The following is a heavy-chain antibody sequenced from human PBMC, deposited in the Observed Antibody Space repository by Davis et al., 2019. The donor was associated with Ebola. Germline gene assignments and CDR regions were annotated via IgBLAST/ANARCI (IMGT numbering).Heavy chain of an antibody. V-gene: IGHV3-23*01. CDR1: GFTFSSYA. CDR3: AKDKNYDFWSGYPHDAFDI. Sequence: PSETLSLTCAASGFTFSSYATSWVRQAPGKGLEWVSAISGSGGSTYYADSVKGRFTISRDNSKNTLYLQMNSLRAEDTAIYYCAKDKNYDFWSGYPHDAFDIWGQGTMVTVSS. J-gene: IGHJ3*02. CDR2: ISGSGGST. D-gene: IGHD3-3*01.